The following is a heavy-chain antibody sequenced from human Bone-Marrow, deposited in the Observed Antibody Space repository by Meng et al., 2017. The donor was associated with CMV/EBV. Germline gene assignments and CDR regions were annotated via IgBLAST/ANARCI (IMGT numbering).Heavy chain of an antibody. CDR2: ISSSSSYI. J-gene: IGHJ6*02. Sequence: GESLKISCAASGFTFSSYEMNWVRQAPGKGLEWVSSISSSSSYIYYADSVKGRFTISRDNAKNSLYLQMNSLRAEDTAVYYCARDGTYYDFWSGYYAPMPYYYYGMDVWGQGTTATVSS. CDR1: GFTFSSYE. CDR3: ARDGTYYDFWSGYYAPMPYYYYGMDV. D-gene: IGHD3-3*01. V-gene: IGHV3-21*01.